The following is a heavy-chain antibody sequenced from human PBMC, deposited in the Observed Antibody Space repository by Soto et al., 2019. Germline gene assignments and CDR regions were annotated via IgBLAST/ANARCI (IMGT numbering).Heavy chain of an antibody. D-gene: IGHD1-1*01. CDR3: ARLTEAERH. CDR1: GFIASSSH. J-gene: IGHJ4*02. Sequence: EVQLVESGGGWTKPGGPRRLPGVVSGFIASSSHMIWVRQAPGKGLEGVSILYNHGKTNYVDSVKGRFTITRDNSKNTVYLQMNSLRVEDTAVYYCARLTEAERHWGQGALVTVSS. CDR2: LYNHGKT. V-gene: IGHV3-53*01.